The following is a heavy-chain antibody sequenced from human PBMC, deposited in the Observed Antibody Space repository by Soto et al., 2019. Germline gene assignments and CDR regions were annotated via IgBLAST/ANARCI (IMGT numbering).Heavy chain of an antibody. CDR1: GFTFSSYA. CDR3: ARDSSGAYALAKDAFDI. Sequence: QVQLVESGGGVVQPGRSLRLSCAASGFTFSSYAMHWVRQAPGKGLEWVAVISYDGSNKYYADSVKGRFTISRDNSKNTPYLQMNRLRAEDTAVYYCARDSSGAYALAKDAFDIWGQGTMVTVSS. D-gene: IGHD6-19*01. CDR2: ISYDGSNK. J-gene: IGHJ3*02. V-gene: IGHV3-30-3*01.